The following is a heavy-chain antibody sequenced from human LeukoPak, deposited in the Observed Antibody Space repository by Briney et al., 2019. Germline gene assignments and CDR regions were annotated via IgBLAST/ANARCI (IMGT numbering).Heavy chain of an antibody. Sequence: PSETLSLTCTVSGGSISSGSYYWSWIRQPAGKGLEWIGRIYTSGSTNYNPSLKSRVTISVDTSKNQFSLKLSSVTAADTAVYYCAAITIFGSGYYTDYWGQGTLVTVSS. J-gene: IGHJ4*02. CDR2: IYTSGST. CDR3: AAITIFGSGYYTDY. V-gene: IGHV4-61*02. D-gene: IGHD3-3*01. CDR1: GGSISSGSYY.